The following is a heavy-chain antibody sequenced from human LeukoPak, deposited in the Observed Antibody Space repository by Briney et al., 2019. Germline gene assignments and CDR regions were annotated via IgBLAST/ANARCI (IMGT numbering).Heavy chain of an antibody. J-gene: IGHJ6*03. V-gene: IGHV4-34*01. D-gene: IGHD2-2*01. CDR2: INHSGST. Sequence: NASETLSLTCAVYGGAFSGYYWSWIRQPPGKGLEWIGEINHSGSTNYNPSLKSRVTISVDTSKNQFSLKLSSVTAADTAVYYCARCPTYCSSTSCLSYYYYMDVWGKGTTVTVSS. CDR1: GGAFSGYY. CDR3: ARCPTYCSSTSCLSYYYYMDV.